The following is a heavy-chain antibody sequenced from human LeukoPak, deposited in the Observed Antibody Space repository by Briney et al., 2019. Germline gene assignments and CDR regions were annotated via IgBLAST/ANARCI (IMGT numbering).Heavy chain of an antibody. CDR3: ARVMWDYDFWSGYWASFDY. Sequence: SETLSLTCSVSGGSISSSSYYWGWIRQPPGKGLEWIGSIYYSGSTYYNPSLKSRVTISVDTSKNQFSLKLSSVTAADTAVYYCARVMWDYDFWSGYWASFDYWGQGTLVTVSS. CDR1: GGSISSSSYY. CDR2: IYYSGST. V-gene: IGHV4-39*01. J-gene: IGHJ4*02. D-gene: IGHD3-3*01.